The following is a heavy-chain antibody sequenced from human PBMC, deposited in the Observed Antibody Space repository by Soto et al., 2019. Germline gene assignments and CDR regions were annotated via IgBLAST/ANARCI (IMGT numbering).Heavy chain of an antibody. J-gene: IGHJ4*02. CDR3: ARDKSDSYVLLCLDY. D-gene: IGHD3-10*02. Sequence: GGARRLSCAGSGFTLSSYAMHWGRQAPGKGLEWVAVISYDGSNKYYADSVKGRFTISRDNSKNTLYLQMNSLRAEDTAVYYCARDKSDSYVLLCLDYWGQGTLVTVSS. CDR2: ISYDGSNK. CDR1: GFTLSSYA. V-gene: IGHV3-30-3*01.